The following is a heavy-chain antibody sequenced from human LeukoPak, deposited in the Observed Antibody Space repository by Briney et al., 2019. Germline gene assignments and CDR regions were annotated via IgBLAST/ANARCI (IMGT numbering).Heavy chain of an antibody. CDR1: GYTFTGYY. V-gene: IGHV1-18*04. CDR2: ISAYNGNT. CDR3: ARDRVADY. Sequence: ASVKVSCKASGYTFTGYYMHWARQAPGQGLEWMGWISAYNGNTNYAQKLQGRVTMTTDTSTSTAYMELRSLRSDDTAVYYCARDRVADYWGQGTLVTVSS. J-gene: IGHJ4*02.